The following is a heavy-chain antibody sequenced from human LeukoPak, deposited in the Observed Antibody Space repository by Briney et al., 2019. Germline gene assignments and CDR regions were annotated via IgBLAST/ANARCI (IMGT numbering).Heavy chain of an antibody. J-gene: IGHJ4*02. CDR2: ISSNGGST. CDR1: GFTFSSYA. Sequence: GGSLRLSCAASGFTFSSYAMHWVRQAPGKGLEYVSAISSNGGSTYYANSVKGRFTISRDNSKNTLYLQMGSLRAEDMAVYYCARDSGGKVATPWGHYFDYWVQVTLVTVAS. CDR3: ARDSGGKVATPWGHYFDY. V-gene: IGHV3-64*01. D-gene: IGHD2-15*01.